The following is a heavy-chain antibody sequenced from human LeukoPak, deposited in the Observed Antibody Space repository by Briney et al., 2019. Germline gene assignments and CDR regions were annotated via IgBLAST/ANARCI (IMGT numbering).Heavy chain of an antibody. CDR2: IRSRPYGGTT. J-gene: IGHJ4*02. Sequence: GESLRLSCTASGFTFGDYAMSWVRQAPGKGLEWVGFIRSRPYGGTTEYAASVKGRFTISRDDSKSIAFLQMNSLKTEDTAVYYCTSDRVGATSPFDYWGQGTLVTVSS. V-gene: IGHV3-49*04. D-gene: IGHD1-26*01. CDR3: TSDRVGATSPFDY. CDR1: GFTFGDYA.